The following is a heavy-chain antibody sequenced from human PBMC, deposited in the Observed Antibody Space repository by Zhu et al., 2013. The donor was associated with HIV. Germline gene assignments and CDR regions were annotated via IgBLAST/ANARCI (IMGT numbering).Heavy chain of an antibody. V-gene: IGHV1-69*01. J-gene: IGHJ4*02. CDR3: ASSSAGTFGELISPSFDY. D-gene: IGHD3-10*01. CDR1: GGTFSSYA. Sequence: QVQLVQSGAEVKKPGSSVKVSCKASGGTFSSYAISWVRQAPGQGLEWMGGIIPIFGTANYAQKFQGRVTITADESTSTAYMELSSLRSEDTAVYYCASSSAGTFGELISPSFDYWGQGTLVTVSS. CDR2: IIPIFGTA.